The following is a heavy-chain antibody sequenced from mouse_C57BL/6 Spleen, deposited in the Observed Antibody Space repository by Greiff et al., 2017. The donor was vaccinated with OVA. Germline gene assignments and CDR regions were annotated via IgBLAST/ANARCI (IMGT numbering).Heavy chain of an antibody. CDR2: ISSGGDYI. Sequence: EVMLVESGEGLVKPGGSLKLSCAASGFTFSSYAMSWVRQTPEKRLEWVAYISSGGDYIYYADTVKGRFTFSRDNARNTLSLQMSSLKSEDTAMYYCTRGVGEYYGSFAYWGQGTLVTVSA. CDR1: GFTFSSYA. D-gene: IGHD1-1*01. V-gene: IGHV5-9-1*02. J-gene: IGHJ3*01. CDR3: TRGVGEYYGSFAY.